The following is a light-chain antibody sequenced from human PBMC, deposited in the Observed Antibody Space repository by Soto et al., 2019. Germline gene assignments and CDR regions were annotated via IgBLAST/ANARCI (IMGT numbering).Light chain of an antibody. CDR3: QQRSNWLT. J-gene: IGKJ4*01. CDR2: DAS. CDR1: QSVSSY. Sequence: EIVLTQSPATLSLSPGERATLSCRASQSVSSYLAWYQQKPGQAPRLLIYDASNRATGIPARFSGSVSGTDFTLTISILEPEDFSVYYCQQRSNWLTFGGGTKVEIK. V-gene: IGKV3-11*01.